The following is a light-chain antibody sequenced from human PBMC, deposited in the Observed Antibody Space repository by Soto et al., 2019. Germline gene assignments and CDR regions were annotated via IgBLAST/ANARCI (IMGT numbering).Light chain of an antibody. Sequence: EIVMTQSPATLSVSPGERATLSCRASQSVSSNLAWYQQKPGQAPRLLIYGASTRATGIPARFSGSGSGTEFTLTISSLQSEDFAVYYCQKYKNWPPFGQGTKVDIK. J-gene: IGKJ1*01. CDR2: GAS. V-gene: IGKV3-15*01. CDR3: QKYKNWPP. CDR1: QSVSSN.